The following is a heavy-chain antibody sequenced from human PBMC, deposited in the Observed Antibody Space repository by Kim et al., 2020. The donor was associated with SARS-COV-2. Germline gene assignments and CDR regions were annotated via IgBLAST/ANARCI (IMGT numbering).Heavy chain of an antibody. CDR3: ARTRTDSSGYQLLPYLGY. V-gene: IGHV3-30-3*01. J-gene: IGHJ4*02. CDR2: ISYDGSNK. CDR1: GFTFSSYA. D-gene: IGHD3-22*01. Sequence: GGSLRLSCAASGFTFSSYAMHWVRQAPGKGLEWVAVISYDGSNKYYADSVKGRFTISRDNSKNTLYLQMNSLRAEDTAVYYCARTRTDSSGYQLLPYLGYWGQGTLVTVSS.